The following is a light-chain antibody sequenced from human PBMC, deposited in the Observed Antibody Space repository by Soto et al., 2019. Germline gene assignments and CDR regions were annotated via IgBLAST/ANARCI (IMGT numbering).Light chain of an antibody. CDR1: SSDVGSYNL. CDR3: CSYAGSSTYV. J-gene: IGLJ1*01. V-gene: IGLV2-23*01. Sequence: QAASVSGSPGQSITISCTGTSSDVGSYNLVSWYQQHPGKAPKLMIYEGSKRPSGVSNRFSGSKSGNTASLTISGLQAEDEADYYCCSYAGSSTYVFGTGTKVTVL. CDR2: EGS.